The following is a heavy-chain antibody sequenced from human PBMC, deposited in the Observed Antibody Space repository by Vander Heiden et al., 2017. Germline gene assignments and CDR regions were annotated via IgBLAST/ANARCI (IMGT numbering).Heavy chain of an antibody. J-gene: IGHJ2*01. D-gene: IGHD6-19*01. CDR2: IRHVGSEK. CDR1: GFTFSNYW. Sequence: EVQLVESGGGLVQPGGSLRLSCAASGFTFSNYWMSWDRQVPGKGPEWVANIRHVGSEKYYGDSVRGRFTISRDNAKNSVYLEMNSLRAEDTAVYYCARDPPYTDGWYAIYFDLWGRGTLVTVSS. CDR3: ARDPPYTDGWYAIYFDL. V-gene: IGHV3-7*01.